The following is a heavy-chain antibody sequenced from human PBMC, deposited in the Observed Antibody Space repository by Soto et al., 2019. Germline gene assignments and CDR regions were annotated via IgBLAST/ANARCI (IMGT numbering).Heavy chain of an antibody. J-gene: IGHJ5*02. CDR2: IKQDGSEK. D-gene: IGHD6-19*01. CDR3: AREEADSSADLIDP. V-gene: IGHV3-7*01. Sequence: EVQLVESGGGLVQPGGSLRLSCAASGFTFSSYWMSWVRQAPGKGLEWVGNIKQDGSEKYYVDSVKGRFTISRDNAKNSLYLQMNSLRAEDTAVYYCAREEADSSADLIDPWGQGTLVTVSS. CDR1: GFTFSSYW.